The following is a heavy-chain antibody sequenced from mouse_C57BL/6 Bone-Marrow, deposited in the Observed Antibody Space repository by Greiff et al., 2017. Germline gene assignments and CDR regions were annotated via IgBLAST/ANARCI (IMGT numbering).Heavy chain of an antibody. CDR3: TRDRDGRDYYAMDY. CDR1: GFTFSSYA. D-gene: IGHD1-2*01. Sequence: EVKLVEPGEGLVKPGGSLKLSCAASGFTFSSYAMSWVRQTPEKRLEWVAYISSGGDYIYYADTVKGRFTISRDNARNTLYLQMSSLKSEDTAMYYFTRDRDGRDYYAMDYWGQGTSVTVSS. J-gene: IGHJ4*01. CDR2: ISSGGDYI. V-gene: IGHV5-9-1*02.